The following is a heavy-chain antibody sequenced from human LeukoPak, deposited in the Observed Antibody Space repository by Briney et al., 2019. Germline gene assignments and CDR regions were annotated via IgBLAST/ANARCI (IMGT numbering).Heavy chain of an antibody. Sequence: GASVKVSCKASGGTFSSYAISLVRQAPGQGLEWMGRIIPIFGIANYAQKFQGRVTITADKSTSTAYMELSSLRSEDTAVYYCARSYYYGSGSYPLDYWGQGTLVTVSS. V-gene: IGHV1-69*04. CDR1: GGTFSSYA. D-gene: IGHD3-10*01. J-gene: IGHJ4*02. CDR3: ARSYYYGSGSYPLDY. CDR2: IIPIFGIA.